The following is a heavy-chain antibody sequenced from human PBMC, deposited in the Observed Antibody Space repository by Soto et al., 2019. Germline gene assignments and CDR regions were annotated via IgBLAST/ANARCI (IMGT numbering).Heavy chain of an antibody. CDR2: ITSGATNL. V-gene: IGHV3-48*02. CDR1: GFNFRGHN. J-gene: IGHJ4*02. Sequence: EVRLVESGGNLVQPGGSLRLSCAASGFNFRGHNMNWVRQAPGKGLEWVAHITSGATNLYYAHSVKGRFTISRNDATNSLFLQMNSLRDDDTAVYYCSREGYGWGDYWGQGTRVTVSS. D-gene: IGHD5-18*01. CDR3: SREGYGWGDY.